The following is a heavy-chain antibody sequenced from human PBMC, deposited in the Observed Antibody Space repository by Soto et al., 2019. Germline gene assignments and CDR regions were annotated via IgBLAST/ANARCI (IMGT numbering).Heavy chain of an antibody. CDR3: ARYSSGWYERYFDY. Sequence: SETLSLTCTVSGGSFSSYYWSWIRQPPGKGLEWIGYISYSGSTNYNPSLKSRVTISVDTSKNQFSLKLRSVTAADTAVYYCARYSSGWYERYFDYWGQGAPVTVSS. CDR2: ISYSGST. J-gene: IGHJ4*02. CDR1: GGSFSSYY. V-gene: IGHV4-59*01. D-gene: IGHD6-19*01.